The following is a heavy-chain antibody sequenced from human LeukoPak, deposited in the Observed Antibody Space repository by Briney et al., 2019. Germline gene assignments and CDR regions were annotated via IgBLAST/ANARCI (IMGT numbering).Heavy chain of an antibody. V-gene: IGHV3-23*01. D-gene: IGHD6-13*01. CDR1: GFTFSSYA. J-gene: IGHJ4*02. CDR3: AKDTRSIAAAVGY. CDR2: ISAGGGST. Sequence: GGSLRLSCAASGFTFSSYAMSWVRQAPGKGLEWVAGISAGGGSTYYADSVKGRFTISRDNSKNTLYLQMNSLRAEDTAVYYSAKDTRSIAAAVGYWGQGTLVTVSS.